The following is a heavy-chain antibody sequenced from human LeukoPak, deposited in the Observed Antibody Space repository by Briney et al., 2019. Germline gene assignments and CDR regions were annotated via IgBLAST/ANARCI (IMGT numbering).Heavy chain of an antibody. CDR2: ISSSSSYI. CDR1: GFTFSSYS. CDR3: ARDFKHGGNAGYYFDY. D-gene: IGHD4-23*01. V-gene: IGHV3-21*01. J-gene: IGHJ4*02. Sequence: GGSLRLSCAASGFTFSSYSMNWVRQAPGKGLEWVSSISSSSSYIYYADSVKGRFTISRDNAKNSLYLQMNSLRAEDTAVYYCARDFKHGGNAGYYFDYWGQGTLVTVSS.